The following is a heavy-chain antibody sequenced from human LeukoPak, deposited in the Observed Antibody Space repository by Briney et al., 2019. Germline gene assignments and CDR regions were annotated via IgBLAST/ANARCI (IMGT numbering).Heavy chain of an antibody. CDR1: GYTFTSYG. CDR3: AREVYDILTGYYWGYYYYMDV. Sequence: ASVKVSCKASGYTFTSYGISWVRQAPGQGLEWMGWISVYNGNTNYAQKIQSRVTMTTDTSTSTAYMELRSLRSDDTAVYYCAREVYDILTGYYWGYYYYMDVWGKGTMVTISS. CDR2: ISVYNGNT. V-gene: IGHV1-18*01. J-gene: IGHJ6*03. D-gene: IGHD3-9*01.